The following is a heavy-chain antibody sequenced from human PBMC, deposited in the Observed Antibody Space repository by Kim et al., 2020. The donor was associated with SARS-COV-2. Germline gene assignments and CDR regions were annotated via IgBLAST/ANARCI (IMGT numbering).Heavy chain of an antibody. CDR2: INHSGST. J-gene: IGHJ4*02. D-gene: IGHD6-13*01. V-gene: IGHV4-34*01. CDR1: GGSFSGYY. CDR3: ARGRRAGSSWYGLPLDY. Sequence: SETLSLTCAVYGGSFSGYYWSWIRQPPGKGLEWIGEINHSGSTNYNPPLKSRVTISVDTSKNQFSLKLSSVTAADTAVYYCARGRRAGSSWYGLPLDYWGQGTLVTVSS.